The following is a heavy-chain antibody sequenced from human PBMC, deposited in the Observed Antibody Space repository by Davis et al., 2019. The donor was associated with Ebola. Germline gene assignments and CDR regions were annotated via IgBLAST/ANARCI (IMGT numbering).Heavy chain of an antibody. D-gene: IGHD2-15*01. CDR2: IYGGGDT. V-gene: IGHV3-53*01. CDR1: GFTFSSFS. J-gene: IGHJ3*02. CDR3: ARGQEGGFDI. Sequence: GESLKISCAASGFTFSSFSMSWVRQAPGKGLEWVSVIYGGGDTNYADSVKGRFTISRDNFKNTLYLQMNSLRVEDTAMYYCARGQEGGFDIWGQGTTVTVSS.